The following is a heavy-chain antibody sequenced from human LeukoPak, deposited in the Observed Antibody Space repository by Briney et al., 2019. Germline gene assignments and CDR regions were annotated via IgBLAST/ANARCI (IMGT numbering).Heavy chain of an antibody. D-gene: IGHD5-12*01. V-gene: IGHV3-23*01. Sequence: GGSLRLSCAASGFTFSNYAMSWVRQAPGKGLQWVSAIGGSSSTIYYADSVKGRFTISRDNSKNTLYLQMNSLRTEDTAIYYCAKRIVAGGPTFDYWGQGTLVTVS. CDR3: AKRIVAGGPTFDY. CDR2: IGGSSSTI. J-gene: IGHJ4*02. CDR1: GFTFSNYA.